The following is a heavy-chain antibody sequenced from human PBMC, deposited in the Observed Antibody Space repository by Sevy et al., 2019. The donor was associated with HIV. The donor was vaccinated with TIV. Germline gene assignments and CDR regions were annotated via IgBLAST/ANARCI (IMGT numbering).Heavy chain of an antibody. D-gene: IGHD3-9*01. J-gene: IGHJ4*02. V-gene: IGHV4-39*01. Sequence: SETLSLTCTVSGGSISSSSYYWGWIRQPPVKGLEWIGSIYYTGSTYYNPSLKSRVTISVDTSKNQFALKLSSVTAADTAVYYCARRGESYHILTGYSINPFDYWGQGTLVTVSS. CDR1: GGSISSSSYY. CDR3: ARRGESYHILTGYSINPFDY. CDR2: IYYTGST.